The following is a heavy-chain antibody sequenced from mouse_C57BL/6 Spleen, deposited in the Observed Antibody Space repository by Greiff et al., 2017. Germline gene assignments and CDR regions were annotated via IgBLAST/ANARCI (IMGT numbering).Heavy chain of an antibody. J-gene: IGHJ1*03. D-gene: IGHD1-1*01. Sequence: QVQLKESGAELVKPGASVKISCKASGYAFSSYWMNWVKQRPGKGLEWIGQIYPGDGDTNYNGKFKGKATLTADKSSSTAYMQLSSLTSEDSAVYFCARDTYYYGSSSDVWGTGTTVTVSS. CDR1: GYAFSSYW. CDR2: IYPGDGDT. CDR3: ARDTYYYGSSSDV. V-gene: IGHV1-80*01.